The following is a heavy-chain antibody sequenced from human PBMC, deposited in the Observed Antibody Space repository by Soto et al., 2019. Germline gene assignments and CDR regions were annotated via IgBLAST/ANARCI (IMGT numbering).Heavy chain of an antibody. CDR3: ASGQQLVRNY. CDR1: GGSISSGGYS. CDR2: IYHSWST. Sequence: QLQLQESGSGLVQPSQTLSLTCAVSGGSISSGGYSWSWIRQPPGKGLGWIGYIYHSWSTYYNPSLTSRVTISVDRSKNQFSLKLSSVTAADTAVYYCASGQQLVRNYWGQGTLVTVSS. V-gene: IGHV4-30-2*01. J-gene: IGHJ4*02. D-gene: IGHD6-13*01.